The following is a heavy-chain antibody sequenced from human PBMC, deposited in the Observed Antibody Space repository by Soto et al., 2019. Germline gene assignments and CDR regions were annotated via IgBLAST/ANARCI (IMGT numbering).Heavy chain of an antibody. CDR2: MNSDGSSV. CDR1: GFNFGSYW. Sequence: GGSLRLSCAASGFNFGSYWMHWVRQAPGKGLVWVARMNSDGSSVGYADSVKGRFVISRDNANNTLYLQMNSLRAEDTAVYFCTREGDHDLWTDYYNDNWFDPWGQGTLVTVSS. J-gene: IGHJ5*02. D-gene: IGHD3-9*01. CDR3: TREGDHDLWTDYYNDNWFDP. V-gene: IGHV3-74*01.